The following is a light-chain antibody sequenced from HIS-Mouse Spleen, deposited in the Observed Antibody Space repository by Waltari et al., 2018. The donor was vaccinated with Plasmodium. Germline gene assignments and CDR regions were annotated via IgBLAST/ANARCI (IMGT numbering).Light chain of an antibody. CDR3: QQYNSYPIT. CDR2: AAS. CDR1: QSISSY. Sequence: DIQMTQSPSSLSASVGDRVTITCRASQSISSYLNWYQQKPGKAPKPLIYAASSLQSGVPSKFSGSGSGTDFTLTISSLQPEDFATYYCQQYNSYPITFGQGTRLEIK. V-gene: IGKV1-16*02. J-gene: IGKJ5*01.